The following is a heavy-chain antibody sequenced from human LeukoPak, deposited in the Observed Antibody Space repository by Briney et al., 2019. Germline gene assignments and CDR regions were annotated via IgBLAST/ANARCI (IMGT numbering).Heavy chain of an antibody. D-gene: IGHD3-10*01. Sequence: GGSLRLSCAASGFTFSDYYMAWIRQAPEKGLEWVSHISSSGTSILDADSVKGRFTISRDNAKNSLYLLLNSLRAEDTGVYYCVTGKPGPYYYYMDVWGKGTTVTVSS. CDR3: VTGKPGPYYYYMDV. CDR1: GFTFSDYY. V-gene: IGHV3-11*04. J-gene: IGHJ6*03. CDR2: ISSSGTSI.